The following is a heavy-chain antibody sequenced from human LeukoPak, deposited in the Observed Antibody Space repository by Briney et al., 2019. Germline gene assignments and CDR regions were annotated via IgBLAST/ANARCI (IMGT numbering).Heavy chain of an antibody. CDR3: APQLGISYAMFDY. CDR2: IYYSGST. J-gene: IGHJ4*02. V-gene: IGHV4-39*01. D-gene: IGHD2-8*01. CDR1: GGSISSSSYY. Sequence: PSETLSLTCTVSGGSISSSSYYWGWIRQPPGRGLEWIGGIYYSGSTYYNPSLKSRVTISVDTSKNQFSLKLSSVTAADTAVYYCAPQLGISYAMFDYWGQGTLVTVSS.